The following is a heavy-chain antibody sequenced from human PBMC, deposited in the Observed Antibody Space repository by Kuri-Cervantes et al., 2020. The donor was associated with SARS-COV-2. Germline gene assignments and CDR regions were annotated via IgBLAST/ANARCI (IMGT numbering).Heavy chain of an antibody. CDR3: TRWRVGAKT. J-gene: IGHJ4*02. CDR2: ISSTGDTI. V-gene: IGHV3-48*03. Sequence: LSLTCAASGFTFSSYEMNWVRQTPGKGLEWVSYISSTGDTIYYADSVKGRFTISRDNAKNSLYLQMNSLRAEDTAVYYRTRWRVGAKTWGQGTLVTVSS. D-gene: IGHD1-26*01. CDR1: GFTFSSYE.